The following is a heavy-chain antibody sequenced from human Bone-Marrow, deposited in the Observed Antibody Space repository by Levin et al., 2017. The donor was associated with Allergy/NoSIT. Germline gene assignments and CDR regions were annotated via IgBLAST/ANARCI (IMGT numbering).Heavy chain of an antibody. CDR1: GGSISSHSYY. CDR3: AREIRYQYLQY. CDR2: IYTSGTT. V-gene: IGHV4-61*09. J-gene: IGHJ1*01. Sequence: SQTLSLTCTVSGGSISSHSYYWSWIRQPAGKGLEWIGHIYTSGTTEYNPSLKSRVTISQDTSKNQFSLKLTSVTVADTAVYYCAREIRYQYLQYWGQGSLVTVSS. D-gene: IGHD3-9*01.